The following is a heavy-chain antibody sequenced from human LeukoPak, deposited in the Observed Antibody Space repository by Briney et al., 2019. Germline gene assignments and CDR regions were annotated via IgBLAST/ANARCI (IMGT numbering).Heavy chain of an antibody. D-gene: IGHD2-21*01. V-gene: IGHV4-59*11. CDR3: ARVEEGIANP. CDR2: IYYSGST. CDR1: GGSISSHY. Sequence: PSETLSLICTVSGGSISSHYWSWIRQPPEKGLEWIGYIYYSGSTNYNPSLKSRVTISVDTSKNQFSLKLSSVTAADTAVYYCARVEEGIANPWGQGTLVTVSS. J-gene: IGHJ5*02.